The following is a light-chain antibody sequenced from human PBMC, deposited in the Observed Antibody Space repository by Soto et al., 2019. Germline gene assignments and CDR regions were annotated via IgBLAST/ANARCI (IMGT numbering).Light chain of an antibody. CDR2: GNS. CDR1: SSNIGAGYD. Sequence: QCVLTQPPSVSGAPGQRVTISCTGSSSNIGAGYDVHWYQQLPGTAPKLLIYGNSNRPSGVPDRFSGSKSGTSASLAITGLQAEDEADYYCQSYDSSLSAYVFGPGTXVTVL. CDR3: QSYDSSLSAYV. V-gene: IGLV1-40*01. J-gene: IGLJ1*01.